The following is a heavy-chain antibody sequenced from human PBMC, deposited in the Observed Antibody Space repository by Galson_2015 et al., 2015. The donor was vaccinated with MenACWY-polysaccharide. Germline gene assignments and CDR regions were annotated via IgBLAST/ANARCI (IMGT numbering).Heavy chain of an antibody. J-gene: IGHJ4*02. CDR1: GFSFSTTRVG. Sequence: PALVKPTQTLTMTCTFSGFSFSTTRVGVAWIRQSPGKALEWLALVYWDDDKHYSPSLKNRVTIIKDTSKHQVVLTMTNMDPVDTATYYCALGVAAPPEPLKFDFWGQGALVSVSS. CDR3: ALGVAAPPEPLKFDF. V-gene: IGHV2-5*02. CDR2: VYWDDDK. D-gene: IGHD2-15*01.